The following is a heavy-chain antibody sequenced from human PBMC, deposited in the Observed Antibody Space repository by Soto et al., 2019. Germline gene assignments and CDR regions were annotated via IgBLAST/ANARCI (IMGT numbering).Heavy chain of an antibody. CDR3: ARGTLMTYYNNSGSRDRGYFDF. V-gene: IGHV4-34*01. J-gene: IGHJ4*02. Sequence: QVQFHQWGAGLLKPSETLTLTCAVSGGSFSGYYWNWIRQRPGKGLEWLGEISRSGSATYNPSLKGRVTMSVETSKNQISLSVTSVTAADTALYYCARGTLMTYYNNSGSRDRGYFDFWGQGTLVTVSS. D-gene: IGHD3-10*01. CDR1: GGSFSGYY. CDR2: ISRSGSA.